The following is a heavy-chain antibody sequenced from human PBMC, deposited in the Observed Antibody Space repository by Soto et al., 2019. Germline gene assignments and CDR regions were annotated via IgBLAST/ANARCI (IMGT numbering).Heavy chain of an antibody. Sequence: GWSLRLSCSASVFTFSSYSMNWFRQAPGKGLEWVSYISSSSSTIYYADSVKGRFTISRDNAKNSLYLQMNSLRDEDTAVYYCATKRRIVGATTSPWYYYGMDVWGQGTTVTVSS. V-gene: IGHV3-48*02. CDR2: ISSSSSTI. CDR1: VFTFSSYS. CDR3: ATKRRIVGATTSPWYYYGMDV. J-gene: IGHJ6*02. D-gene: IGHD1-26*01.